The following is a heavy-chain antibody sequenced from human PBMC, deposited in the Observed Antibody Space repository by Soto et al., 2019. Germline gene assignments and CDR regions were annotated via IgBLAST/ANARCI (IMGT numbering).Heavy chain of an antibody. CDR1: GGSFSGYY. Sequence: SETLSLTCAFYGGSFSGYYWSWIRQPPGKGLEWIGEINHSGSTNYNPSLKSRVTISVDTSKNQFSLKLSSVTAADMAVYYCARGLVRGATSKDARAWGQGTLVTVSS. V-gene: IGHV4-34*01. J-gene: IGHJ1*01. CDR2: INHSGST. CDR3: ARGLVRGATSKDARA. D-gene: IGHD1-26*01.